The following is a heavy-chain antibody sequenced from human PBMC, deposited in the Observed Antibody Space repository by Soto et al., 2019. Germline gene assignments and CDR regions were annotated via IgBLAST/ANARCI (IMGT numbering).Heavy chain of an antibody. V-gene: IGHV3-23*01. J-gene: IGHJ6*02. CDR3: AKDDLYDSSGYYDGMDV. Sequence: EVQLLESGGGLVQPGGSLRLSCAASGFTFSSYAMSWVRQAPGKGLEWVSAISGSGGSTYYADSVKGRFTISRDNSKNTLYLQMNSLRAEDTAVYYCAKDDLYDSSGYYDGMDVWGQGTTVTVSS. D-gene: IGHD3-22*01. CDR2: ISGSGGST. CDR1: GFTFSSYA.